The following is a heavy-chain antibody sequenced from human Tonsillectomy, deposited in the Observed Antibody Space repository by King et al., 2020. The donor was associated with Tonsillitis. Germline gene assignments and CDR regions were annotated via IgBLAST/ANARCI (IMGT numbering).Heavy chain of an antibody. CDR3: AHQYYDFWTGYSYFDY. J-gene: IGHJ4*02. CDR2: ISGSGDTA. D-gene: IGHD3-3*01. V-gene: IGHV3-23*04. Sequence: VQLVESGGGLLQPGGSLRLSFAASGFTFCSYAMSWVRQAPGKGLEWGSAISGSGDTAFYADSVKGRLPISRDNSKNTLYLQMNSLRAEDTAVYYCAHQYYDFWTGYSYFDYWGQGTLVTVSS. CDR1: GFTFCSYA.